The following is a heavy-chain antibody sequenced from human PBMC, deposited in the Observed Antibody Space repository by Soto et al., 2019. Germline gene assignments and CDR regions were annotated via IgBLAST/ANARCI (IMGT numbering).Heavy chain of an antibody. J-gene: IGHJ5*02. D-gene: IGHD3-22*01. Sequence: SVKVSCKASGGTFSSYAISWVRQAPGQGLEWMGGIIPILGTANYAQKFQGRVTITADESTSTAYMELSSLRSEDTAVYYCARDHITMIVAITRQAAWFDPWGQGTLVTVSS. CDR1: GGTFSSYA. V-gene: IGHV1-69*13. CDR2: IIPILGTA. CDR3: ARDHITMIVAITRQAAWFDP.